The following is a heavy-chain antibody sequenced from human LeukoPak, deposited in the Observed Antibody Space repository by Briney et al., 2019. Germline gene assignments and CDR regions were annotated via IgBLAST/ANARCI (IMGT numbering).Heavy chain of an antibody. Sequence: PGGPLRLSCAASGFPFRIHWRHWVGQPPGKGLVWVSRISSDGSSTTYADSVKGRFTISRDNAKNTLYLQMNNLRAEDTAMYYCARDQRVTGRPDIDYWGQGTLVIVSS. D-gene: IGHD6-6*01. CDR2: ISSDGSST. J-gene: IGHJ4*02. V-gene: IGHV3-74*03. CDR1: GFPFRIHW. CDR3: ARDQRVTGRPDIDY.